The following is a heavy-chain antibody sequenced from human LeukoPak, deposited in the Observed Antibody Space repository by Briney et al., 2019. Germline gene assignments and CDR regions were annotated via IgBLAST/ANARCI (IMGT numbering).Heavy chain of an antibody. CDR3: ATPPRAGMP. Sequence: SGGSLRLSCAASGFTVSSNYMSWVRQAPGKGLEWVSSISSSSSYIYYADSVKGRFTISRDNAKNSLYLQMSSLSAEDTAVYYCATPPRAGMPWGQGTLVTVSS. CDR1: GFTVSSNY. CDR2: ISSSSSYI. J-gene: IGHJ5*02. V-gene: IGHV3-21*04. D-gene: IGHD3-10*01.